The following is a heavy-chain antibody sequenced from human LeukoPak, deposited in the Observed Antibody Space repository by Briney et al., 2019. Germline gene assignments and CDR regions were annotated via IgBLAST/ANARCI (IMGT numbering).Heavy chain of an antibody. V-gene: IGHV4-4*07. CDR3: ASTMVRVMPDAFDI. Sequence: SETLSLTCTVSGGSISSYYWSWIRQPAGKGLEWIGRIYTSGSTNYNPSLKSRVTMSVDTSKNQFSLKPSSVTAADTAVYYCASTMVRVMPDAFDIWGQGTMVTVSS. J-gene: IGHJ3*02. CDR1: GGSISSYY. D-gene: IGHD3-10*01. CDR2: IYTSGST.